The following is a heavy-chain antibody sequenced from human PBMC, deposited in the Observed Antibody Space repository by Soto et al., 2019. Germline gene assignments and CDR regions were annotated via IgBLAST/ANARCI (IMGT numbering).Heavy chain of an antibody. CDR3: VKDSDGADCRGGSCLGY. V-gene: IGHV3-23*01. D-gene: IGHD2-15*01. CDR1: GFTFSNHA. CDR2: IGGSDGRT. Sequence: PGGSLRLSCVASGFTFSNHAMSWVRQAPGKGLEWVSTIGGSDGRTYYADSVKGRFTISRDNSKNTLDLQMNNLRLEETAKYYCVKDSDGADCRGGSCLGYWGQGTLVTVSS. J-gene: IGHJ4*02.